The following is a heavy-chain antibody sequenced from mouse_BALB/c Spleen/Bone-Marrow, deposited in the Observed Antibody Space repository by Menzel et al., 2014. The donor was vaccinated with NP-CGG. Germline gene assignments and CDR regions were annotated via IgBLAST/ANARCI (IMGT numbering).Heavy chain of an antibody. V-gene: IGHV1S81*02. CDR1: TFTSYY. Sequence: TFTSYYMYWVKQRPGQGLDWIGEINPSNGGTNFNEKFKSRATLTVDTSSSKAYMQLSSLTSEDSAVYYCTRGRTWDFDYWGQGTSLTVS. D-gene: IGHD4-1*01. J-gene: IGHJ2*02. CDR3: TRGRTWDFDY. CDR2: INPSNGGT.